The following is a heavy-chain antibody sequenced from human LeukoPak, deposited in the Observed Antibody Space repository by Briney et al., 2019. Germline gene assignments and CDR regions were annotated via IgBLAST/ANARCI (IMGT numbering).Heavy chain of an antibody. D-gene: IGHD6-13*01. CDR3: ARELAAAQGYFDY. Sequence: PGGSLRLSCAASGFTFSSYAMHWVRQAPGKGLEWVAVISYDGSNKYYADSVKGRFTISRDNSKNTLYLQMNSLRAEDTAVYYCARELAAAQGYFDYWGQGTLVTVSS. V-gene: IGHV3-30-3*01. J-gene: IGHJ4*02. CDR2: ISYDGSNK. CDR1: GFTFSSYA.